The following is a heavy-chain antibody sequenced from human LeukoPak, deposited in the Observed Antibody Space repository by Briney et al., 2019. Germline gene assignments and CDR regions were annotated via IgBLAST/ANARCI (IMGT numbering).Heavy chain of an antibody. V-gene: IGHV3-48*02. D-gene: IGHD3-16*01. CDR3: ARLFAS. CDR2: ITSGGSDT. CDR1: GFSVGATY. Sequence: TGGSLRLSCAASGFSVGATYMNWVRPAPGKGLEWVAHITSGGSDTHYADSVKGRFTVSRDTAANSLFLQMNSLRDDDTAVYYCARLFASWGQGTLVTVSS. J-gene: IGHJ4*02.